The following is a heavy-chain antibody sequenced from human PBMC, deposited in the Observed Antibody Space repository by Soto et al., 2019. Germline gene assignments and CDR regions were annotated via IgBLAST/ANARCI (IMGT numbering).Heavy chain of an antibody. D-gene: IGHD2-2*01. J-gene: IGHJ4*02. Sequence: SETLSLTCTVSGGSTSSDNYWSWIRQPPGKGLEWIGHIYYSGNTDYNPSLKSRLAISIDTSKNQFSLKLSSVTAADTAVYYCARGRVPAAMYFDYWGQGTLVTVSS. CDR2: IYYSGNT. CDR1: GGSTSSDNY. V-gene: IGHV4-30-4*01. CDR3: ARGRVPAAMYFDY.